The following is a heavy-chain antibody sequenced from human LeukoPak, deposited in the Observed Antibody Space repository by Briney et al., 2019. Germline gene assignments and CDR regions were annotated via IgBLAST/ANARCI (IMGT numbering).Heavy chain of an antibody. CDR3: ARGKRDYCTNGVCLFDY. Sequence: GGSLRLSCAASGFTFSGYGMHWVRQAPGKGLEWVAVIWYDGSNKYYADSVKGRFTISRDNSKNTLYLQMNSLRAEDTAVYYCARGKRDYCTNGVCLFDYWGQGTLVTVSS. D-gene: IGHD2-8*01. CDR1: GFTFSGYG. CDR2: IWYDGSNK. J-gene: IGHJ4*02. V-gene: IGHV3-33*08.